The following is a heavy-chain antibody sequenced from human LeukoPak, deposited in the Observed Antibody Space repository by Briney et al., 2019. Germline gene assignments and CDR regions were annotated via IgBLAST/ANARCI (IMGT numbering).Heavy chain of an antibody. CDR3: ARGGSYYDSSGYYYGPVYY. Sequence: PGGSLRLSCAASGFTFSTYAMSWVRQAPGKGLEWVSAISASGGSTYYADSVKGRFTISRDNAKNSLYLQMNSLRAEDTAVYYCARGGSYYDSSGYYYGPVYYWGQGTLVTVSS. CDR1: GFTFSTYA. CDR2: ISASGGST. D-gene: IGHD3-22*01. V-gene: IGHV3-23*01. J-gene: IGHJ4*02.